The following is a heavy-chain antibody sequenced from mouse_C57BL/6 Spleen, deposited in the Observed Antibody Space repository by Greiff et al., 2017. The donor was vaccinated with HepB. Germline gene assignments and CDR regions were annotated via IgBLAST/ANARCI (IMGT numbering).Heavy chain of an antibody. V-gene: IGHV14-2*01. D-gene: IGHD1-1*01. CDR3: ATPYFYGSSLYAMDY. CDR2: IDPEDGET. Sequence: VQLQQSGAELVKPGASVKLSCTASGFNIKDYYMHWVKQRTEQGLEWIGRIDPEDGETKYAPKFQGKATITADTSSNTAYLQLSSLTSEDTSIYYCATPYFYGSSLYAMDYWGQGTSVTVSS. CDR1: GFNIKDYY. J-gene: IGHJ4*01.